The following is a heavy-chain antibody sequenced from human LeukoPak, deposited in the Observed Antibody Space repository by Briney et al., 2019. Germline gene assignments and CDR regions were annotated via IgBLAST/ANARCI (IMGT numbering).Heavy chain of an antibody. CDR2: ISGSGGST. J-gene: IGHJ4*02. CDR3: AENKGRMTTLFPFDY. D-gene: IGHD4-11*01. CDR1: GFSFSTYN. V-gene: IGHV3-23*01. Sequence: HSGGSLRLSCAASGFSFSTYNMDWVRQAPGKGLEWVSAISGSGGSTYYADSVKGRFTISRDNSKNTLYLQMNSLRAEDTAVYYCAENKGRMTTLFPFDYWGQGTLVTVSS.